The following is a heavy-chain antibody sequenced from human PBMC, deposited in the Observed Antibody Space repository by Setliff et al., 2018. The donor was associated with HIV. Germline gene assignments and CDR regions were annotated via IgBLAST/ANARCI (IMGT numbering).Heavy chain of an antibody. CDR1: AFTFNKYA. CDR3: AKPPRPSSWPQYYFDY. V-gene: IGHV3-23*01. D-gene: IGHD6-13*01. Sequence: GGSLRLSCTASAFTFNKYAMAWVRQAPGKGLEWVSAISDTGDYIYYADSVKGRFTISRENSKNTLFLEMNSLRAEDTAVYYCAKPPRPSSWPQYYFDYWGQGTLVTVS. J-gene: IGHJ4*02. CDR2: ISDTGDYI.